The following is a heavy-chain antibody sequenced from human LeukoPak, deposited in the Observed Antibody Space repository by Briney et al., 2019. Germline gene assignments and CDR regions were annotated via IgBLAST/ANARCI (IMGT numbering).Heavy chain of an antibody. CDR1: SGSVSSGSYY. D-gene: IGHD3-16*02. Sequence: SETLSLTCTGSSGSVSSGSYYWSWIRQPPGKGLERIGYISYRGSTNYNPSLKSRVTISVDTSTNQFSLKLSSVTAADTAVYYCARGRFDYVWGSYRSNWFDPWGQGTLVTVSS. V-gene: IGHV4-61*01. CDR2: ISYRGST. J-gene: IGHJ5*02. CDR3: ARGRFDYVWGSYRSNWFDP.